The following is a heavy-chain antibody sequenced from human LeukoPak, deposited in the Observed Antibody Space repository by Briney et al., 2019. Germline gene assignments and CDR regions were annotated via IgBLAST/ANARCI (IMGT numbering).Heavy chain of an antibody. D-gene: IGHD2-21*01. CDR2: INHSGST. V-gene: IGHV4-39*07. CDR3: ARGFVVVSPHDAFDI. Sequence: PSETLSLTCTVSGGSISSGSYYWSWIRQPPGKGLEWIGEINHSGSTNYNPSLKSRVTISVDTSKNQFSLKLSSVTAADTAVYYCARGFVVVSPHDAFDIWGQGTMVTVSS. CDR1: GGSISSGSYY. J-gene: IGHJ3*02.